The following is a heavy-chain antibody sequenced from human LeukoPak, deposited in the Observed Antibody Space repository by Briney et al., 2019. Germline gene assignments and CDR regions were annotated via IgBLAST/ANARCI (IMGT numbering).Heavy chain of an antibody. Sequence: GGSLRLSCAASGFTFSNYWMTWVRQAPGKGLEWGGNIKQDGSEKYYVDSVKGRFTISRDNAKNSLYLQMNSLRAEDTAVYYCARDIAAFYFDYWGQGTLVTVSS. CDR3: ARDIAAFYFDY. D-gene: IGHD6-13*01. CDR1: GFTFSNYW. V-gene: IGHV3-7*01. J-gene: IGHJ4*02. CDR2: IKQDGSEK.